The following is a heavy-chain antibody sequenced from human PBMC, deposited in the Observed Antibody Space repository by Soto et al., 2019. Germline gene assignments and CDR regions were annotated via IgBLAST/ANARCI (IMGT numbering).Heavy chain of an antibody. CDR1: GFTFSSYD. D-gene: IGHD3-22*01. CDR2: IGTAGDT. J-gene: IGHJ4*02. Sequence: GCLRLSCSASGFTFSSYDMHWVRQGPGKGLEWVSAIGTAGDTNYAGSVKGRFTISRENAKNSLYLQMNSLRAGDTAIYFCARAIGPTLFDYWGQGTLVTVSS. CDR3: ARAIGPTLFDY. V-gene: IGHV3-13*04.